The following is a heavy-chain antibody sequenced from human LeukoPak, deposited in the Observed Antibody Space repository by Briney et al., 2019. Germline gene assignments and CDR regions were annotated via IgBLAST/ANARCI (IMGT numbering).Heavy chain of an antibody. J-gene: IGHJ6*02. D-gene: IGHD2-2*01. V-gene: IGHV3-21*01. Sequence: PGGSLRLSCAASGFTFSSYSMNWVRQAPGKGLEWVSSISSSSSYIYYADSVKGRFTISRDNAKNSLYLQMNSLRAEDTAVYYCAKVPTRGVPWGMDVWGQGTTVTVSS. CDR3: AKVPTRGVPWGMDV. CDR2: ISSSSSYI. CDR1: GFTFSSYS.